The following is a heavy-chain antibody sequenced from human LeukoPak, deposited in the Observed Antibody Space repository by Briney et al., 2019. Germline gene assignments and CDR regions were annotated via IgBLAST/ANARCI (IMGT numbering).Heavy chain of an antibody. CDR2: ISSSGSTI. D-gene: IGHD2-2*01. CDR1: KFTFGSYG. CDR3: ARPKLGYCSSVTCSAPNYYFDY. V-gene: IGHV3-48*01. J-gene: IGHJ4*02. Sequence: PGGSLRLSCAASKFTFGSYGMNWVRQAPGKGLEWVSYISSSGSTIYYADSVKGRFTISRDNTKRSLYLQMDSLRAEDTAVYYCARPKLGYCSSVTCSAPNYYFDYWGQGTLVTVSS.